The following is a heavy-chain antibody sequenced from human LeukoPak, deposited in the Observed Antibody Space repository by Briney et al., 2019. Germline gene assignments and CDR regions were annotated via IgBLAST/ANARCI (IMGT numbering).Heavy chain of an antibody. J-gene: IGHJ3*02. Sequence: GGSLRLSCAASGFTFSSYWMSWVRQVPGKGLEWVANIKQDGSEKYYVDSVKGRFTISRDNAKNSLYLQMNSLRAEDTAVYYCARDWDSSGWSDAFDIWGQGTMVTVSS. CDR3: ARDWDSSGWSDAFDI. V-gene: IGHV3-7*01. CDR1: GFTFSSYW. D-gene: IGHD6-19*01. CDR2: IKQDGSEK.